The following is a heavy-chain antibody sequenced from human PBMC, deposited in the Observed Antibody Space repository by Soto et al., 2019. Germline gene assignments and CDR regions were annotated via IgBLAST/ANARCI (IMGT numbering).Heavy chain of an antibody. CDR3: ARDRVELLSYNGFDP. J-gene: IGHJ5*02. D-gene: IGHD1-7*01. CDR1: GFTFSSYG. CDR2: IWYDGSNK. V-gene: IGHV3-33*01. Sequence: QVPLVESGGGVVQPGRSLRLSCAASGFTFSSYGMHWVRQAPGKGLEWVAVIWYDGSNKYYADSVKGRFTISRDTSKNTLYLQLNSLRAEDTAVYYCARDRVELLSYNGFDPWGQGTLVTVSS.